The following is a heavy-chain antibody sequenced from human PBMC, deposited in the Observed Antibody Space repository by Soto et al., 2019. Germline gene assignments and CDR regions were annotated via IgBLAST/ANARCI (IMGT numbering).Heavy chain of an antibody. J-gene: IGHJ5*02. CDR2: IYYSGST. CDR3: ARTKTYCSGGSCYPFHWFDP. Sequence: SATLSLTCTVSGGSISSSSYYWGWIRQPPGKGLEWIGSIYYSGSTYYNPSLKSRVTISVDTSKNQFSLKLSSVTAADTAVYYCARTKTYCSGGSCYPFHWFDPWGQGTLVTVSS. CDR1: GGSISSSSYY. V-gene: IGHV4-39*01. D-gene: IGHD2-15*01.